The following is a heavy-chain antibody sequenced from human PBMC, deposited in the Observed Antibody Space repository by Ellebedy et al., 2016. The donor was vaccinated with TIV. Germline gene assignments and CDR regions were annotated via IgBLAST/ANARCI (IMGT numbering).Heavy chain of an antibody. D-gene: IGHD5-24*01. Sequence: PGGSLRLSCAASGFTVSSNYMSWVRQAPGKGLEWVSYISSSSSTIYYADSVKGRFTISRDNAKNSLYLQMNSLRDEDTAVYYCARGRRGDGPYYFDYWGQGTLVTVSS. CDR1: GFTVSSNY. V-gene: IGHV3-48*02. CDR3: ARGRRGDGPYYFDY. CDR2: ISSSSSTI. J-gene: IGHJ4*02.